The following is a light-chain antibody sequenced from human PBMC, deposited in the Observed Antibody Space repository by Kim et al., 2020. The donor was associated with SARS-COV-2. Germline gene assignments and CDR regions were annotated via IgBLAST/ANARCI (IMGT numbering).Light chain of an antibody. CDR1: SSDVGGYNH. Sequence: QSITISCTGTSSDVGGYNHVSWYQQHPGKAPKLLLYNVSERPSGISNRFSGSKSGNTASLTISGLQAEDEADYYCSSHTSRSTLVVFGGGTKLTVL. J-gene: IGLJ2*01. V-gene: IGLV2-14*03. CDR2: NVS. CDR3: SSHTSRSTLVV.